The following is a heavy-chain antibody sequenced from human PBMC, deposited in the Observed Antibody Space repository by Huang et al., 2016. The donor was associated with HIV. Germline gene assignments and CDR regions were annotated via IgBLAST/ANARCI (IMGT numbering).Heavy chain of an antibody. CDR1: GFPFSTYN. J-gene: IGHJ3*02. Sequence: EVQLMESGGGLVQPGGSLRLSCAASGFPFSTYNMNWVRRAPGKGLEWVSYITSSSGSIYYADSVKGRFTISRDNAKNSLYLQMNSLRAEDTAVYYCARFGSYYYGSGSYLDAFDIWGQGTMVTVSS. CDR3: ARFGSYYYGSGSYLDAFDI. V-gene: IGHV3-48*01. D-gene: IGHD3-10*01. CDR2: ITSSSGSI.